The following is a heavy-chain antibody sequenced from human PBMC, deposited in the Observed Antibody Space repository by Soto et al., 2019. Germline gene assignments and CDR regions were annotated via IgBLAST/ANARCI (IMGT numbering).Heavy chain of an antibody. CDR2: INSDGGST. CDR1: GFAISTYW. CDR3: ASSLLTPFDY. Sequence: GGSLRLSCAASGFAISTYWMHWVRQVPGKGLVWVSRINSDGGSTTYADSVKGRFTISRDNAKSTLYLQLNSLRVEDTAVYYCASSLLTPFDYWGQGTLVPVSS. J-gene: IGHJ4*02. D-gene: IGHD7-27*01. V-gene: IGHV3-74*01.